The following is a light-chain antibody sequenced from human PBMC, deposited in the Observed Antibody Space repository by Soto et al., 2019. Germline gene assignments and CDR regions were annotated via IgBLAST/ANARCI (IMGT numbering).Light chain of an antibody. CDR1: SSDVGGYIY. CDR3: SSYTTSSSYV. J-gene: IGLJ1*01. CDR2: DVN. Sequence: QSVLTQPASVSGSPGQSITISCTGTSSDVGGYIYVSWYQQHPGKAPKLMIYDVNNRPSGVSNRFSGSKSGNTASLTISGLQAEDEADYYCSSYTTSSSYVFGTGTKVTVL. V-gene: IGLV2-14*01.